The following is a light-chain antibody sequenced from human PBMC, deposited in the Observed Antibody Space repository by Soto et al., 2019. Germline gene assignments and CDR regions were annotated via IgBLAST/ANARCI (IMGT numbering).Light chain of an antibody. CDR1: SSDVGGYYF. CDR2: EVS. V-gene: IGLV2-8*01. J-gene: IGLJ3*02. Sequence: QSALTQPPSASGSPRQSVTISCTGTSSDVGGYYFVSWYQQHPGKAPKLMIYEVSKRPSGVPDRFSGSKSGNTASLTVSGLQAEDEADYYCSSYAGSNNWVFGGGTKVTVL. CDR3: SSYAGSNNWV.